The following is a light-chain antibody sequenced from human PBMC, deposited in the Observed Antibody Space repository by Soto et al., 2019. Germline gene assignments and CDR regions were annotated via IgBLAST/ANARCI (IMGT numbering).Light chain of an antibody. Sequence: DIQMTQSPSSLSACVGDEVTITCRASHTIMTYLNWYQLKPGKPPRLLIYAASSLQSGVPSRFSGSGSGTDFTLTINSLQPEDFATYSCQQSYNSPQTFGQGTRLEIK. V-gene: IGKV1-39*01. CDR2: AAS. J-gene: IGKJ5*01. CDR1: HTIMTY. CDR3: QQSYNSPQT.